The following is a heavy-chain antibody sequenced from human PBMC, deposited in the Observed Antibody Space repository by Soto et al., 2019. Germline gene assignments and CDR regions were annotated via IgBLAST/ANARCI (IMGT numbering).Heavy chain of an antibody. V-gene: IGHV4-30-2*01. Sequence: PSETLSLTCAVSGGSISSGGYSWSWIRQPPGKGLEWIGYIYHSGSTYYNPSLKSRVTISVDTSKNQFSLKLSSVTAADTAVYYCARVQVLSGYSYYFDYWGQGTLVTVSS. J-gene: IGHJ4*02. CDR3: ARVQVLSGYSYYFDY. CDR1: GGSISSGGYS. CDR2: IYHSGST. D-gene: IGHD3-3*01.